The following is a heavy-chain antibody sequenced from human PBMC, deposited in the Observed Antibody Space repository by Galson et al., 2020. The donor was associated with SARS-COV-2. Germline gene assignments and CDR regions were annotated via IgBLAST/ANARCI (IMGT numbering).Heavy chain of an antibody. Sequence: ASVKVSCKASGYTFTSYYIHWVRQAPGQGLEWIGIINPSGGGPTYAQKFQGGVTMTRDTSTSTVYMELSSLRSEDTAVYYCARDSQGGNDYKYLLLWGQGTLVTVSS. CDR2: INPSGGGP. V-gene: IGHV1-46*01. CDR3: ARDSQGGNDYKYLLL. CDR1: GYTFTSYY. J-gene: IGHJ4*02. D-gene: IGHD4-4*01.